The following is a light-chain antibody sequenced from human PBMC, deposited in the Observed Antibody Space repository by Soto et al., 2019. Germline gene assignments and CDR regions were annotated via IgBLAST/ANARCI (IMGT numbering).Light chain of an antibody. CDR2: EVS. CDR3: SSFTTTNTWL. CDR1: SSDVGSYSR. V-gene: IGLV2-18*02. Sequence: QSALTQPPSVSGSPGQSVTISCTGTSSDVGSYSRVSWYQQAPGTAPKLMIYEVSNRPSGVPDRFSGSKSGNTASLTISGLQAEDVADYYCSSFTTTNTWLFGGGTQLTVL. J-gene: IGLJ3*02.